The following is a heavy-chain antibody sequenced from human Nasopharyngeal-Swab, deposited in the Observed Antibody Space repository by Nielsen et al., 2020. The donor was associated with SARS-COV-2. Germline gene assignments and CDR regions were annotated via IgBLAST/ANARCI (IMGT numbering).Heavy chain of an antibody. CDR3: ARDAPAHYGAFY. Sequence: GESLKISCAASGFTFSSYSMSWLRQAPGKGLEWVAFIAHDASNEYYGDSVKGRFSISRDSSKSTLYLQMDSLRGEDTAVYYCARDAPAHYGAFYWGRGTLVTVSS. J-gene: IGHJ4*02. V-gene: IGHV3-30*03. CDR1: GFTFSSYS. D-gene: IGHD4-17*01. CDR2: IAHDASNE.